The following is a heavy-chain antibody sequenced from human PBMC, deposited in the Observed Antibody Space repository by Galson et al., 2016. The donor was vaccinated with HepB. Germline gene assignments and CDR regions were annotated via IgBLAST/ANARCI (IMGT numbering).Heavy chain of an antibody. CDR2: TYYRSKWYN. CDR3: ARGPRAYFDF. J-gene: IGHJ4*02. V-gene: IGHV6-1*01. CDR1: GDSVSSNSAA. Sequence: CAISGDSVSSNSAAWNWIRQSPSRGLEWLRRTYYRSKWYNDYAVSVKGRITINPNTSKNQFSLQLNSVTPEDTAVYYCARGPRAYFDFWGQGTLVTVSS.